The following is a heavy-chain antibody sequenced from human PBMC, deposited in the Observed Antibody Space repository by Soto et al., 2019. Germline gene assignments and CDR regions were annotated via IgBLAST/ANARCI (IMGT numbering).Heavy chain of an antibody. CDR1: GGSFSCYY. V-gene: IGHV4-34*01. Sequence: PSETLSLTCAVYGGSFSCYYWNWIRQPPGKGLEWIGEINHSGSTNYNPSLKSRVTISVDTSKNQFSLKLSSVTAADTAVYYCARGRLYYYDSSGYYRHYYYYGMDVWGQGTTVTVSS. CDR3: ARGRLYYYDSSGYYRHYYYYGMDV. CDR2: INHSGST. J-gene: IGHJ6*02. D-gene: IGHD3-22*01.